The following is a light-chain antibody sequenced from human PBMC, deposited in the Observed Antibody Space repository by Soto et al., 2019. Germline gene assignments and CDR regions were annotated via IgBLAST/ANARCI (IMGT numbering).Light chain of an antibody. J-gene: IGKJ5*01. V-gene: IGKV1-27*01. CDR1: QGISNF. Sequence: DIQMTQSPSSLPASVGDRVTITCRASQGISNFLAWYQQKPGKVPKLLISAASTLQSGVPSRFSGSGSGTDFNLTITSLQPEDVATYYCQKYSSVITFGQGTRLEIK. CDR2: AAS. CDR3: QKYSSVIT.